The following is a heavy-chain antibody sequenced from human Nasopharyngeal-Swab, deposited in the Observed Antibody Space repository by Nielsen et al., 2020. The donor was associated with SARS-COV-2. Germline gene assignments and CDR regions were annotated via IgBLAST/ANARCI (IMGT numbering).Heavy chain of an antibody. CDR2: ISYDGSNK. V-gene: IGHV3-30*03. J-gene: IGHJ4*02. CDR3: ARGVNYFDY. CDR1: GFTFSSYG. D-gene: IGHD4-23*01. Sequence: GGSLRLSCAASGFTFSSYGMHWVRQAPGKGLEWVAVISYDGSNKYYADSVRGRFTISRDNSKNTLYLQMNSLRAEDTAVYYCARGVNYFDYWGQGTLVTVSS.